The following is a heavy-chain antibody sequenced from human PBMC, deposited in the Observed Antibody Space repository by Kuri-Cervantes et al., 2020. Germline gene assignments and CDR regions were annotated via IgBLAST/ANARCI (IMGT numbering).Heavy chain of an antibody. CDR1: GGSISSYY. V-gene: IGHV4-59*01. CDR3: ARGSYYYMDV. J-gene: IGHJ6*03. CDR2: IYYSGST. D-gene: IGHD2-15*01. Sequence: GSLRLSCTVSGGSISSYYWSWIRQPPGKGLGWIGYIYYSGSTNYNPSLKSRVTISVDTSKNQFSLKLSSVTAADTAVYYCARGSYYYMDVWGKGTTVTVSS.